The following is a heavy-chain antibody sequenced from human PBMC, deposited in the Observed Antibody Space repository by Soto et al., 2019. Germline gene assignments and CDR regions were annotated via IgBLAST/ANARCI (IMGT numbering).Heavy chain of an antibody. CDR1: GFTFSSYA. V-gene: IGHV3-30-3*01. CDR3: ARGKEYDYVWGSYRHRLNGYYYYGMDV. J-gene: IGHJ6*02. Sequence: PGGSLRLSCAASGFTFSSYAMHWVRQAPGKGLEWVAVISYDGSNKYYADSVKGRFTISRDNSKNTLYLQMNSLRAEDTAVYYCARGKEYDYVWGSYRHRLNGYYYYGMDVWGQGTTVTVSS. D-gene: IGHD3-16*02. CDR2: ISYDGSNK.